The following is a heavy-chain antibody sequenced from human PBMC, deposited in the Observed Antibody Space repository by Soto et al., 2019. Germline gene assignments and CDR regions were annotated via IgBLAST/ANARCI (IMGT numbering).Heavy chain of an antibody. V-gene: IGHV3-74*01. J-gene: IGHJ6*03. D-gene: IGHD4-17*01. CDR1: GFTFSSYW. CDR3: AGEPTTVTYYYYYYYMDV. Sequence: GGSLRLSCAASGFTFSSYWMHWVRQAPGKGLEWVSRINSDRSSTNYADSVKGRFNISRDNAKNTLYLQMNSLRAEDTAVYYCAGEPTTVTYYYYYYYMDVWGKGTTVTVSS. CDR2: INSDRSST.